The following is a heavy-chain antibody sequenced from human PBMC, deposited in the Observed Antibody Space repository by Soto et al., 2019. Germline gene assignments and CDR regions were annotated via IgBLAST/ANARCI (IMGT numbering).Heavy chain of an antibody. D-gene: IGHD3-16*01. Sequence: QVQLVQSGAEVRKPGASVTVSCKASGYIFTHYGIGWVRQAPGQGLEWKGWINGYNGKANYAQEFRGRVTMATDTSTSTAYMDLRSLTSDDTGVYYCARWDGIFGAGGVDWGQGTLVTVSS. CDR1: GYIFTHYG. J-gene: IGHJ4*02. V-gene: IGHV1-18*01. CDR2: INGYNGKA. CDR3: ARWDGIFGAGGVD.